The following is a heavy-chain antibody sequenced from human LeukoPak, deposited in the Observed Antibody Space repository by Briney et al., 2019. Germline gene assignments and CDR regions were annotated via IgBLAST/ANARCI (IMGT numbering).Heavy chain of an antibody. CDR1: GFTFSSYA. Sequence: GGSLRLSCAASGFTFSSYAMSWVRQAPGKGLEWVAFIRYDGSNKYYADSVKGRFTISRDNSENTLWLQMTSLRAEDTAVYYCAKAPVRGVISHLDYWGQGTLVTVSS. V-gene: IGHV3-30*02. J-gene: IGHJ4*02. D-gene: IGHD3-10*01. CDR2: IRYDGSNK. CDR3: AKAPVRGVISHLDY.